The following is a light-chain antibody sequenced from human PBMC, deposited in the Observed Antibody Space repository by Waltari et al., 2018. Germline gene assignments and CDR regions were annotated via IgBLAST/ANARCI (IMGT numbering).Light chain of an antibody. V-gene: IGKV1-5*01. CDR2: DAS. CDR1: QSISSW. Sequence: DIQMTQSPSTLSASVGDRVTITCRASQSISSWLAWYQHKSGKAPKLLIYDASNLDRGVPSRFSGSGAGTEFTLTISSLQPDDFATYYCQQYNASPRTFGQGTNVEIK. J-gene: IGKJ1*01. CDR3: QQYNASPRT.